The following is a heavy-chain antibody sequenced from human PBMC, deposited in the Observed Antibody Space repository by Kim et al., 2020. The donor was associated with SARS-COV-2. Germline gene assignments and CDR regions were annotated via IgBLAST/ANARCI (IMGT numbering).Heavy chain of an antibody. J-gene: IGHJ4*02. CDR3: AKLGTVRAVLYYFDY. Sequence: DSVKGRFTISRDNSKNTLYLQMNSLRAEDTAVYYCAKLGTVRAVLYYFDYWGQGTLVTVSS. V-gene: IGHV3-30*02. D-gene: IGHD6-19*01.